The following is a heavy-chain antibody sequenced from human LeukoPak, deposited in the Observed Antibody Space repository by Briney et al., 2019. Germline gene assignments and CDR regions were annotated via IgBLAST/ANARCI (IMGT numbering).Heavy chain of an antibody. V-gene: IGHV3-64*04. CDR3: ARDTVNGPFVISLDL. J-gene: IGHJ5*02. CDR2: ISGADDVE. D-gene: IGHD2-8*01. CDR1: GFPFSSYA. Sequence: GGSLRLSCSASGFPFSSYAMHWVRQAPGKGLEYVSAISGADDVEYYTDSVRGRFTMSRDNAKDLLYLQMNSLRDEDTAVYYCARDTVNGPFVISLDLWGQGVLVTVSS.